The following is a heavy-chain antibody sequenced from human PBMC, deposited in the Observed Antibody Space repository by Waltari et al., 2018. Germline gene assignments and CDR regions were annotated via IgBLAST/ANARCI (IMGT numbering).Heavy chain of an antibody. Sequence: QVQLVQSGAEVKKPGSSVKVSCKASGGTFSSYAISWVRQAPGQGLEWMGGIIPIFGTANYAQKVQGRGTSTADESTSTAYMELSSLRSEDAAVYYCARDRYCSSTSCYSDGMDVWGQGTTVTVSS. J-gene: IGHJ6*02. V-gene: IGHV1-69*01. CDR1: GGTFSSYA. CDR2: IIPIFGTA. CDR3: ARDRYCSSTSCYSDGMDV. D-gene: IGHD2-2*02.